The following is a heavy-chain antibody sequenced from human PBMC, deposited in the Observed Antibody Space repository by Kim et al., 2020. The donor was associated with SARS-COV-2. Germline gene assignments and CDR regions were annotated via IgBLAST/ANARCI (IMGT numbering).Heavy chain of an antibody. CDR3: AREIYGSGREYFDY. J-gene: IGHJ4*02. V-gene: IGHV3-30*07. D-gene: IGHD3-10*01. Sequence: ANSVKGRVTISRDNSKNALYLQMNSLRAEDTAVYYCAREIYGSGREYFDYWGQGTLVTVSS.